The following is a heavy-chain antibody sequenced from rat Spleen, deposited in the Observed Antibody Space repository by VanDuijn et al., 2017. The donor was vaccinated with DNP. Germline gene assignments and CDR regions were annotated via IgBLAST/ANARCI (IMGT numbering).Heavy chain of an antibody. CDR3: TIFITYFDY. CDR1: GFTFSNYD. CDR2: ISYDGSST. Sequence: EVQLVESGGGLVQPGRSMKLSCAALGFTFSNYDMAWVRQAPKKGLEWVATISYDGSSTYYRDSVKGRFTISRDNAKSTLSLQMDSLRSEDTATYYCTIFITYFDYWGQGVMVTVSS. V-gene: IGHV5-7*01. D-gene: IGHD1-7*01. J-gene: IGHJ2*01.